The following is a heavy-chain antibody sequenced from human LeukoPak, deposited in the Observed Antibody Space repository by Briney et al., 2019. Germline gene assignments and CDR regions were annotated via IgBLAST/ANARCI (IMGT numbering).Heavy chain of an antibody. CDR3: ARDHAPHSPVDGPRDYYYGMDV. J-gene: IGHJ6*04. V-gene: IGHV3-7*03. Sequence: GGSLRLSCAASGFTFSSYWMSWVRQAPGKGLEWVANIKQDGSEKYYVDSVKGRFTISRDNAKNSLYLQMNSLRAEDTAVYYCARDHAPHSPVDGPRDYYYGMDVWGKGTTVTVSS. CDR1: GFTFSSYW. CDR2: IKQDGSEK. D-gene: IGHD2-21*01.